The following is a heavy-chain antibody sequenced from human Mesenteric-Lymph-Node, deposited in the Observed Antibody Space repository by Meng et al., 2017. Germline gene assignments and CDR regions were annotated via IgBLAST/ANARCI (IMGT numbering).Heavy chain of an antibody. CDR1: GYTFTDYF. J-gene: IGHJ4*02. Sequence: ASVKVSCKASGYTFTDYFMHWVRQASGQGLEWMGRMNPNSDNTGYAQNFQGRVTFTRDTSISTAYMELSSLTSVDTAVYYCARGTVLGRPYYFDFWGQGTLVTVSS. V-gene: IGHV1-8*03. CDR3: ARGTVLGRPYYFDF. CDR2: MNPNSDNT. D-gene: IGHD1-26*01.